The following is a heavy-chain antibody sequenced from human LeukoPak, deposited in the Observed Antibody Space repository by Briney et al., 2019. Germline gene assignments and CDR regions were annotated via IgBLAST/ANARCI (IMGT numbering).Heavy chain of an antibody. Sequence: GGSLRLSCAASGFTFSTYAVHWVRQAPGKGLEWVSAVSGSGGDTYYADSVTGRFTISRDNSKNTLYVLLNSLRAEDTAVYYCATTLNTGFFQSWGRGTLVTVSS. V-gene: IGHV3-23*01. CDR3: ATTLNTGFFQS. CDR1: GFTFSTYA. J-gene: IGHJ5*02. CDR2: VSGSGGDT. D-gene: IGHD5-18*01.